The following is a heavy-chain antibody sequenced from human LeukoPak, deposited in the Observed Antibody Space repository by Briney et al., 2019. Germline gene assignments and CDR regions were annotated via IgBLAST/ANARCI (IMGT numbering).Heavy chain of an antibody. D-gene: IGHD2-15*01. V-gene: IGHV3-30*18. Sequence: GGSLRLSCAASGFTFSSYGMHWVRQAPGKGLEWVAVISYDGSNKYYADSVKGRFTISRDNSKNTLYLQMNSLRAEDTAVYYCAKDRSCRGGSCYWGYFDYWGQGPLVTVSS. J-gene: IGHJ4*02. CDR3: AKDRSCRGGSCYWGYFDY. CDR1: GFTFSSYG. CDR2: ISYDGSNK.